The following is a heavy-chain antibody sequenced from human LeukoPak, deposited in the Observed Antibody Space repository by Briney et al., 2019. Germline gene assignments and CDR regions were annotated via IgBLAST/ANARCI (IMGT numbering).Heavy chain of an antibody. D-gene: IGHD3-10*01. CDR3: ARKSGSGNFPLDY. J-gene: IGHJ4*02. CDR1: GFTFGSYS. Sequence: PGGSLRLSCAASGFTFGSYSTSWVRQAPGKGLEWVSVISAGGITTYYADSVKGRFTISRDNSKNTVFLQMSSLRAEDTALYYCARKSGSGNFPLDYWGQGTLVTVSS. V-gene: IGHV3-23*01. CDR2: ISAGGITT.